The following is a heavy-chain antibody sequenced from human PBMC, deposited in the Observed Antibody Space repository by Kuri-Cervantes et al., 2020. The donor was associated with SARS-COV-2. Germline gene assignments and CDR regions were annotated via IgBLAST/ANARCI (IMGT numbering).Heavy chain of an antibody. Sequence: SETLSLTCSVSGGSVSSGSYYWSWIRQPPGKGLEWIGYIYHSGSTYYNPSLKSRVTISVDRSKNQFSLKLSSVTAADTAVYYCARAVWDAVVPAAKSRYPNWFDPWGQGTLVTVSS. CDR2: IYHSGST. D-gene: IGHD2-2*01. V-gene: IGHV4-30-2*01. CDR3: ARAVWDAVVPAAKSRYPNWFDP. J-gene: IGHJ5*02. CDR1: GGSVSSGSYY.